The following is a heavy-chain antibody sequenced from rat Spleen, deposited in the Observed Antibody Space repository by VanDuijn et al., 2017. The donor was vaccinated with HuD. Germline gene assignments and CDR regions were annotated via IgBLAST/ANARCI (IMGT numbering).Heavy chain of an antibody. CDR3: ARSVFDY. CDR2: INYDGSST. J-gene: IGHJ2*01. V-gene: IGHV5-7*01. CDR1: GFTFNDYY. Sequence: EVQLVESDGGLVQPGRSLKLSCAASGFTFNDYYMAWVRQAPTKGLEWVATINYDGSSTNYRDSVKGRFTISRDNAKSTLYLQMDSLKSEDTATYYCARSVFDYWGPGVMVTVSS.